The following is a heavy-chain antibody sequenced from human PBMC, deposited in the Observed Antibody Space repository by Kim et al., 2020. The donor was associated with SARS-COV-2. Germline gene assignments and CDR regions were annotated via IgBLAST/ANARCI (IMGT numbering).Heavy chain of an antibody. CDR1: GFAFSSFW. D-gene: IGHD3-3*02. V-gene: IGHV3-7*01. Sequence: GGSLRLSCAASGFAFSSFWMGWVRQAPGKGLEWVASIHQDGSDKYYVDSVKGRFTMSRDNAKNLLYLQMNSLRADDTAVYYCARDQWRIFDYWGQGALVT. CDR2: IHQDGSDK. J-gene: IGHJ4*02. CDR3: ARDQWRIFDY.